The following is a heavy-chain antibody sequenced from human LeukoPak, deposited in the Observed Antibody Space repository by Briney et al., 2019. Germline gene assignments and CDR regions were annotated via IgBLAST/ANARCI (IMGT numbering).Heavy chain of an antibody. D-gene: IGHD1-26*01. CDR3: AKGEVVGATRPIAY. V-gene: IGHV3-23*01. CDR2: ISGSGGST. CDR1: GFTFNNYA. J-gene: IGHJ4*02. Sequence: GGSLRLSCAASGFTFNNYAMSWIRQAPGKGLEWVSAISGSGGSTNYADSVKGRFTISRDNSKNTLYLQMNSLRAEDTAVYYWAKGEVVGATRPIAYGGQGTRVTVPS.